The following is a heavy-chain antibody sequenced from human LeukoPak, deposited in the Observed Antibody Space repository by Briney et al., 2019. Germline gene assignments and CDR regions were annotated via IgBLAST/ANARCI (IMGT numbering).Heavy chain of an antibody. CDR2: ISYDGSNK. CDR1: GFTFSSYA. D-gene: IGHD6-13*01. Sequence: GRSLRLSCAASGFTFSSYAMHWVRQAPGKGLEWVAVISYDGSNKYYADSVKGRFTISRDNSKNTLYLQMNSLRAEDTAVYYCARDKGSSSWNPLYYYYYMDVWGKGTTVTVSS. J-gene: IGHJ6*03. CDR3: ARDKGSSSWNPLYYYYYMDV. V-gene: IGHV3-30*04.